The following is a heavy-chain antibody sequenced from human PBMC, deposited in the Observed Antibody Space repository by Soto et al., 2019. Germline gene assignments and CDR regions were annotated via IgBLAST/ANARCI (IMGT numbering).Heavy chain of an antibody. D-gene: IGHD3-10*01. Sequence: QAQLVQSGAEVKKPGSSVKVSCKASGGTFNRETFSWVRQAPGQGLQWMGRIIPVLDLADYAQKFEGRVTITADTSTTTVYLDLSGLVSEDTAVYYCARGGKLGGDLDVWGKGTPVIVSS. CDR1: GGTFNRET. CDR3: ARGGKLGGDLDV. J-gene: IGHJ6*04. CDR2: IIPVLDLA. V-gene: IGHV1-69*02.